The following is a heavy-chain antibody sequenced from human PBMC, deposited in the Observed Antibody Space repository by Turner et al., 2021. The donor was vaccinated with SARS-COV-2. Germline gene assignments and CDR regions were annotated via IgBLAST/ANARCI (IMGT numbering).Heavy chain of an antibody. CDR3: AKDHGLHDYYDSSGYWGTVDY. CDR2: ISFDGSSK. D-gene: IGHD3-22*01. Sequence: QVQLVESGGGVVQPGRALRLSCAASGFTFRRYGMHWVRQAPGKGLEWVAFISFDGSSKYYADSVKGRFTISRDNSKNTLYLQMNSMRAEDTAIYYCAKDHGLHDYYDSSGYWGTVDYWGQGTLVTVSS. V-gene: IGHV3-30*18. J-gene: IGHJ4*02. CDR1: GFTFRRYG.